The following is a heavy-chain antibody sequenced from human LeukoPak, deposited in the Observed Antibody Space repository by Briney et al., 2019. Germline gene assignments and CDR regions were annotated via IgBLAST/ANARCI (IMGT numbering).Heavy chain of an antibody. D-gene: IGHD2-15*01. CDR2: ISGGGGST. CDR1: GFTFSSYA. Sequence: GGSLRLSCAASGFTFSSYAMTWVRQAPGKGLEWVSAISGGGGSTYYADSVKGRFTISRDNSRNTLYLQMNSLRAEDTAVYYCARRVVYYFDYWGQGTLVTVSS. V-gene: IGHV3-23*01. J-gene: IGHJ4*02. CDR3: ARRVVYYFDY.